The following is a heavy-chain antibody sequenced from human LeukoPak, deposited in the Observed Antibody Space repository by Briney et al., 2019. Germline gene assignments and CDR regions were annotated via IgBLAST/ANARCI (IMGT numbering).Heavy chain of an antibody. D-gene: IGHD3-3*01. V-gene: IGHV4-4*09. CDR2: ILKSGSS. Sequence: SETLPLTCTVSGGSITHYYWNWMRQPPGRGLEWIGYILKSGSSNYNPSLKSRVTISLDTSQNQFSLNLRSVTAADTAVYYCASGEDSAKTAYWGQGTLVTVSS. CDR1: GGSITHYY. J-gene: IGHJ4*02. CDR3: ASGEDSAKTAY.